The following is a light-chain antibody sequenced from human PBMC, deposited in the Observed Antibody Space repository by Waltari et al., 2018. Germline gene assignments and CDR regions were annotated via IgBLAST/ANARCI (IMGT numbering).Light chain of an antibody. Sequence: QSALTQPASVSGSPGQWITISCTGSSSDVGGYNYVSWYQQHPGKAPKILIYDVSNRPAGVSHHCSGYKSGNTASLTISGLQAEDEADYYCSSYTRSNTRVFGTGTKVTVL. J-gene: IGLJ1*01. CDR3: SSYTRSNTRV. V-gene: IGLV2-14*03. CDR2: DVS. CDR1: SSDVGGYNY.